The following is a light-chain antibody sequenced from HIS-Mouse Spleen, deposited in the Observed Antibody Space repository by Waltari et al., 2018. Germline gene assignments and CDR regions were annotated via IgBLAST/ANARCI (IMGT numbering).Light chain of an antibody. CDR2: AAP. CDR3: HQYYSYLLT. CDR1: QGTSSY. J-gene: IGKJ4*01. V-gene: IGKV1-8*01. Sequence: AIRMTQSPSSLSASTGDRVTITCRASQGTSSYLAWYQQKPGKAPKLLIYAAPTLQSGVPSRSSGSGSGTDFTLTISCLQSEDFATYYCHQYYSYLLTFGGGTKVEIK.